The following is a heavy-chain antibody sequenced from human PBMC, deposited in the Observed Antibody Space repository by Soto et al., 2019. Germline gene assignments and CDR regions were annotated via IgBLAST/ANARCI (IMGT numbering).Heavy chain of an antibody. V-gene: IGHV3-30-3*01. CDR1: GFTFSSYA. Sequence: QVQLVESGGGVVQPGRSLRLSCAASGFTFSSYAMHWVRQAPGKGLEGVAVISYDGSNKYYADSVKGRFTISRDNSKNTLYLQMNSLRAEDTAVYYCARDLKCSGGSCYYYYYGMDVWGQGTTVTVSS. J-gene: IGHJ6*02. CDR2: ISYDGSNK. CDR3: ARDLKCSGGSCYYYYYGMDV. D-gene: IGHD2-15*01.